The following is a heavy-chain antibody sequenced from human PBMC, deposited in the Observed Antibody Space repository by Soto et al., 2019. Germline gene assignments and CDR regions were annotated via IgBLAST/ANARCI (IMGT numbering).Heavy chain of an antibody. D-gene: IGHD6-25*01. CDR2: IYYSGST. CDR3: ASQPQRLTDAFDI. Sequence: QLQLQESGPGLVKPSETLSLTCTVSGGSISSSSYYWGWIRQPPGKGLEWIGSIYYSGSTYYNPSLKSRVTISVDTSKNQFSLKLSSVTAADTAVYYCASQPQRLTDAFDIWGQGTMVTVSS. V-gene: IGHV4-39*01. J-gene: IGHJ3*02. CDR1: GGSISSSSYY.